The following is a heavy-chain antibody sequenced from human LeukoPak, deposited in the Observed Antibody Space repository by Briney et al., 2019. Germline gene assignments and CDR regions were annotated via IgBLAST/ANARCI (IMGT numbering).Heavy chain of an antibody. CDR3: AREWLVQDAFDI. J-gene: IGHJ3*02. Sequence: PGGSLRLSCAASGFTVPDNYMNWVRQSSGKGLEWVSVIYGGGDTNYADSVKGRFTISRDNSKNTLYLQMNSLRAEDTAVYYCAREWLVQDAFDIWGQGTMVTVSS. CDR2: IYGGGDT. V-gene: IGHV3-66*01. D-gene: IGHD6-19*01. CDR1: GFTVPDNY.